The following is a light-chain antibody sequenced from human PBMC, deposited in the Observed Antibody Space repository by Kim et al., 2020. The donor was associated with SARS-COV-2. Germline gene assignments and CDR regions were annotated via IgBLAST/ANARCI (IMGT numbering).Light chain of an antibody. CDR1: SLRSYY. CDR2: GKN. V-gene: IGLV3-19*01. Sequence: SSELTQDPAVSVALGQTVKITCQGDSLRSYYATWYQQKPGQAPLLVIYGKNNRPSGIPDRFSGSASGNTASLIITGAQAEDEADYYCNSRDTSSNHVIFGGGTKVTIL. J-gene: IGLJ2*01. CDR3: NSRDTSSNHVI.